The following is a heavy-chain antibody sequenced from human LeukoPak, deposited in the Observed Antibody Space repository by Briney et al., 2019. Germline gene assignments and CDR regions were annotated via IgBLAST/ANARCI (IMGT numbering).Heavy chain of an antibody. V-gene: IGHV3-9*01. J-gene: IGHJ4*02. CDR1: GFTFDDFA. CDR2: ISWNGDTI. Sequence: GGSLRLSCAASGFTFDDFAMFWVRQAPEKCLEWVSGISWNGDTIAYADSVKGRFTISRDSARESVYLQMNSLTAEDTALYYCAKVGGLGSYYTSYFDSWGQGTLVTVSS. D-gene: IGHD3-10*01. CDR3: AKVGGLGSYYTSYFDS.